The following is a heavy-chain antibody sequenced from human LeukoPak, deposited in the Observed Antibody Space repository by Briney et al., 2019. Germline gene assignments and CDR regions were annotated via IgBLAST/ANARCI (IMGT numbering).Heavy chain of an antibody. CDR3: ARGLIKGIAVAGTG. Sequence: KPSQTLSLTCTVSGGSISSGDYYWSWIRQPPGKGLEWIGYIYYSGSTYYNPSLKSRVTISVDTSKNQFSLKLNSVTAADTAVYYCARGLIKGIAVAGTGWGQGTLVTVSS. CDR2: IYYSGST. J-gene: IGHJ4*02. V-gene: IGHV4-30-4*08. CDR1: GGSISSGDYY. D-gene: IGHD6-19*01.